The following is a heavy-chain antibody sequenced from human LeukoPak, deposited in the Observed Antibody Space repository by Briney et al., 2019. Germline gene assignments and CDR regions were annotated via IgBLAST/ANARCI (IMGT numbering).Heavy chain of an antibody. CDR3: ARGSGGEFGDTFDF. D-gene: IGHD3-10*01. CDR1: GGSISSYY. V-gene: IGHV4-59*08. CDR2: ISYSGST. J-gene: IGHJ4*02. Sequence: SETLSLTCTVSGGSISSYYWSWIRQPPGKGLEWIGYISYSGSTFYNPSLKSRVTISIDTSKNQFSLNLSSVTAADTAVYYCARGSGGEFGDTFDFWGQGTLVTVSS.